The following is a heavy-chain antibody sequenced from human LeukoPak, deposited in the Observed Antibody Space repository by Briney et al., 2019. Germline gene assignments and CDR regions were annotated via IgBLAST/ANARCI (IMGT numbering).Heavy chain of an antibody. CDR2: ISSSSSYI. D-gene: IGHD2-2*01. V-gene: IGHV3-21*01. Sequence: PGGSLRLSCAASGFTFSNAWMSWVRQAPGKGLEWVSSISSSSSYIYYADSVKGRFTISRDNAKNSLYLQMNSLRAEDTAVYYCARDFWPDVVPAALADYWGQGTLVTVSS. J-gene: IGHJ4*02. CDR1: GFTFSNAW. CDR3: ARDFWPDVVPAALADY.